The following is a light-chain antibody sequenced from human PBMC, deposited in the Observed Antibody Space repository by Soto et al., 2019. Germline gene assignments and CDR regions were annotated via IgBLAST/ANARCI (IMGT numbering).Light chain of an antibody. CDR1: QGIGSY. J-gene: IGKJ1*01. V-gene: IGKV1-8*01. Sequence: AIRMTQSPSSFSASTGDRVTITCRASQGIGSYLAWFQQKPGQAPKLLIYAASTLRSGVPSRFSGSGSGTDFTLTISCLQSEDFATYYCQQYNSYFQTFGQGTKVDIK. CDR3: QQYNSYFQT. CDR2: AAS.